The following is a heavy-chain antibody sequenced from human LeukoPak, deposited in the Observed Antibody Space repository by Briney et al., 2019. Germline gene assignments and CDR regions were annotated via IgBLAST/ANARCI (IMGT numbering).Heavy chain of an antibody. CDR3: ARDFHHYYDSSGYYPFDY. V-gene: IGHV7-4-1*02. Sequence: GASVKVSCKASGYTFASYAMNWVRQAPGQGLEWMGWINTNTGNPTYAQGFTGRFVFSLDTSVSTAYLQISSLKAEDTAVYYFARDFHHYYDSSGYYPFDYWGQGTLVTVSS. D-gene: IGHD3-22*01. CDR1: GYTFASYA. CDR2: INTNTGNP. J-gene: IGHJ4*02.